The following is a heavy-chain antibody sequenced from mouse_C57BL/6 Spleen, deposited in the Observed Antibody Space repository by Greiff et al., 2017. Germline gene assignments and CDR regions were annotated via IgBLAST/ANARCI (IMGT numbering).Heavy chain of an antibody. CDR3: ARPGGRDGCFAV. CDR2: ISSGSSTI. Sequence: EVKLMESGGGLVKPGGSLKLSCAASGFTFSDYGMHWVRQAPEKGLEWVAYISSGSSTIYYADTVKGRFTISRDNATNTLFLQKTSLGCEDTAIYFCARPGGRDGCFAVWGTETPVTASS. D-gene: IGHD1-1*01. V-gene: IGHV5-17*01. J-gene: IGHJ1*03. CDR1: GFTFSDYG.